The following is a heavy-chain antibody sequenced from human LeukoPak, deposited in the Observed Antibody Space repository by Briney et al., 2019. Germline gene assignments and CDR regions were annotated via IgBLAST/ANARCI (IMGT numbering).Heavy chain of an antibody. D-gene: IGHD3-10*01. Sequence: ASVKVSCKGSGYTFTGYYMHWMRQAPGQGLEWMGWINPNSGGTNYAQKFQGRVTMTRDTSISTAYMELSRLRSDGTAVYYCARDQETRITMVRGVIYMDVWGKGTTVTVSS. CDR3: ARDQETRITMVRGVIYMDV. CDR2: INPNSGGT. V-gene: IGHV1-2*02. CDR1: GYTFTGYY. J-gene: IGHJ6*03.